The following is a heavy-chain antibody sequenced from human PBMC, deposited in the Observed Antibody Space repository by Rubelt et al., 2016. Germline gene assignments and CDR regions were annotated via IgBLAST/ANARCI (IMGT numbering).Heavy chain of an antibody. CDR3: ASMYSSSWYRGWFDP. V-gene: IGHV1-3*01. CDR1: GYTFTSYA. Sequence: QVQLVQSGAEVKKPGASVKVSCKASGYTFTSYAMHWVRKAPGQRLEWMGWINAGNGNTKYSQKFQGRVTITRDTSASTAYMELSSLRSEDTAVYYCASMYSSSWYRGWFDPWGQGTLVTVSS. CDR2: INAGNGNT. J-gene: IGHJ5*02. D-gene: IGHD6-13*01.